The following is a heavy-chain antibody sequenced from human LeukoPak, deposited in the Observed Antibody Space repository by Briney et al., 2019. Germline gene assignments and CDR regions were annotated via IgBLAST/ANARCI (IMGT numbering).Heavy chain of an antibody. CDR3: VRDLILVWTPGDDFDH. CDR2: INEDATTI. Sequence: GRSLRLSCVASGFTFSSYWMHWVRHAPGKGLEWVARINEDATTITHADSVRGRFTISRENAKNTVYLQMNSLRAEDTAVYYCVRDLILVWTPGDDFDHWGQGTLVTVSS. D-gene: IGHD3-16*01. J-gene: IGHJ4*02. CDR1: GFTFSSYW. V-gene: IGHV3-74*03.